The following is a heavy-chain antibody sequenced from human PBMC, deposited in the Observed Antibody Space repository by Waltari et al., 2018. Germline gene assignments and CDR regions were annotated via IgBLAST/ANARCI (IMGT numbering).Heavy chain of an antibody. CDR3: AKGVTMVRGGNFDY. CDR1: GFTFDDYA. D-gene: IGHD3-10*01. CDR2: FSCDSGCI. Sequence: EVQLVESGGGLVQPGRSLRLSCAASGFTFDDYAMHWVRQAPGKGLEWVSGFSCDSGCIGYADSVQGRFTIYRDNAKNSLYLQMNSLRAEDTALYYCAKGVTMVRGGNFDYWGQGTLVTVSS. V-gene: IGHV3-9*01. J-gene: IGHJ4*02.